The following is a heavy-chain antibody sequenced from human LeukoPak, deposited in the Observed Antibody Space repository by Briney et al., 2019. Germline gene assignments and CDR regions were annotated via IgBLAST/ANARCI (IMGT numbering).Heavy chain of an antibody. CDR1: GYTFTNYG. Sequence: GASVKVSCKASGYTFTNYGMHWVRQAPRQSPEWMGWINTGNGNTKSSQKFQDRVTLTRDTSASTAYMELNSLDSEDTAVYYCARVPLSDASGHYYPRWGQGTLVTVSS. D-gene: IGHD3-22*01. J-gene: IGHJ1*01. V-gene: IGHV1-3*04. CDR2: INTGNGNT. CDR3: ARVPLSDASGHYYPR.